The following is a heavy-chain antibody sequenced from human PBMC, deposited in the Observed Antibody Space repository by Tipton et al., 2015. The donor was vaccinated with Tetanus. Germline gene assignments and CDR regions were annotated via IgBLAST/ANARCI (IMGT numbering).Heavy chain of an antibody. D-gene: IGHD3-10*01. J-gene: IGHJ6*02. CDR3: VRGTTMVRGVSPTGFYGMDV. CDR2: MNPNSGNS. CDR1: GYTFSSYD. Sequence: QLVQSGAEVKKPGASVKVSCKASGYTFSSYDTNWVRQATGQGLEWMGWMNPNSGNSAYAQKFQGRVTMTSNTSISTAYMEVSSLRSEDTAVYYCVRGTTMVRGVSPTGFYGMDVWGQGTTVTVS. V-gene: IGHV1-8*01.